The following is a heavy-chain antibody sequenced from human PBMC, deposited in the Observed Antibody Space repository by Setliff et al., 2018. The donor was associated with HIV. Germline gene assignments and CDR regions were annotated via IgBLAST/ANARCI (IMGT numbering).Heavy chain of an antibody. V-gene: IGHV4-4*09. CDR3: ARRIDNSGSLPAKNWFDT. D-gene: IGHD3-10*01. J-gene: IGHJ5*02. CDR2: IYTSGST. CDR1: GGSISSYY. Sequence: SETLSLTCTVSGGSISSYYWSWIRQPPGKGLEWIGYIYTSGSTNYNPSLQSRVSISIDTSKNQFSLKLSSVTAADTAVYYCARRIDNSGSLPAKNWFDTWGQGRLVTVSS.